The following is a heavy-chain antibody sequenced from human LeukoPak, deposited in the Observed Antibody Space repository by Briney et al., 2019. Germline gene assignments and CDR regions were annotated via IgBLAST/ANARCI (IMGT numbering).Heavy chain of an antibody. Sequence: PSETLSLTCAVYGGSFSGYYWSWIRQPPGKGLEWIGEINHSGSTNYNPSLKSRVTISVDTSKNQFSLKLSSVTAADTAVYYCARVRTPWDVWGSYRYYNWFDPWGQGTLVTVSS. CDR1: GGSFSGYY. CDR2: INHSGST. V-gene: IGHV4-34*01. CDR3: ARVRTPWDVWGSYRYYNWFDP. J-gene: IGHJ5*02. D-gene: IGHD3-16*02.